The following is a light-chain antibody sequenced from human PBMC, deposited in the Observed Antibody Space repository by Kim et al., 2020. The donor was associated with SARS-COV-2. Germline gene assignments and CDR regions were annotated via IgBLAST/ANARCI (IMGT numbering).Light chain of an antibody. CDR1: SLRSYY. J-gene: IGLJ2*01. Sequence: SSELTQDPAVSVALGQTVRITCQGDSLRSYYATWYQQKPGQAPVLVIYGRNSRPSGIPDRFSGSSSGNTASLTITGTQAGDEADYYCNSRDSNDNVVVGG. V-gene: IGLV3-19*01. CDR2: GRN. CDR3: NSRDSNDNVV.